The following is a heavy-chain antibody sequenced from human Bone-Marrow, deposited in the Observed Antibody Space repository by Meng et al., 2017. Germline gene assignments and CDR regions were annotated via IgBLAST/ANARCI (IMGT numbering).Heavy chain of an antibody. Sequence: ASVKVSCKASGYTFTGYYMHWVRQAPGQGLEWMGWINPNSGGTNYAQKFQGRVTMTRDTSISTAYMELSRLRSDDTAVCYCARGGVWRGQLWSHLYYFDYWGQGTLVTVSS. J-gene: IGHJ4*02. CDR1: GYTFTGYY. CDR2: INPNSGGT. D-gene: IGHD5-18*01. CDR3: ARGGVWRGQLWSHLYYFDY. V-gene: IGHV1-2*02.